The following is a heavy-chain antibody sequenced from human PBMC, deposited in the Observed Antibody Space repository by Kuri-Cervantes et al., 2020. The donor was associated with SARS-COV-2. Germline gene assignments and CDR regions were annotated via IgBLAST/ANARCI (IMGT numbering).Heavy chain of an antibody. CDR1: GGSISSYY. V-gene: IGHV4-59*01. Sequence: GSLRLSCTVSGGSISSYYWSWIRQPPGKGLGWMGYIYYSGSTNYNPSLKSRVNISVDTSKNQFSLKLSCVTAADTTVYYCARWPSWSGSIDYWGQGTLVTVSS. D-gene: IGHD3-3*01. CDR3: ARWPSWSGSIDY. J-gene: IGHJ4*02. CDR2: IYYSGST.